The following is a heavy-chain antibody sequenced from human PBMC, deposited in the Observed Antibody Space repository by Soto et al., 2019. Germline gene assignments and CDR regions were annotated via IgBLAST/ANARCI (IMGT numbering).Heavy chain of an antibody. Sequence: SEALSLTCAVSGVSLTSGNWWTWFRQSPQRGLEYIGEIFHDGTANYYPSFERRVAMSVDTSRNQFSLKLTSVTAADTAVYFCARLVYDTRLNYMYFDFWGPGTLVTVSS. J-gene: IGHJ4*02. D-gene: IGHD3-10*01. CDR3: ARLVYDTRLNYMYFDF. V-gene: IGHV4-4*02. CDR2: IFHDGTA. CDR1: GVSLTSGNW.